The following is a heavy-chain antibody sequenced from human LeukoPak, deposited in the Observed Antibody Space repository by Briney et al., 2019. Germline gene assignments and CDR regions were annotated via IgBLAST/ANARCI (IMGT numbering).Heavy chain of an antibody. Sequence: GGSLRLSCAVSGFTFSSYGMHWVRQAPGKGLEWVAVIWYDGSNKYYADSVRGRFTISRDNSKNTLYLLMNSLRAEDSAVYYCARDRTRDCSGGSCYRHYFDYWGQGTLVSVSS. CDR2: IWYDGSNK. V-gene: IGHV3-33*01. D-gene: IGHD2-15*01. J-gene: IGHJ4*02. CDR1: GFTFSSYG. CDR3: ARDRTRDCSGGSCYRHYFDY.